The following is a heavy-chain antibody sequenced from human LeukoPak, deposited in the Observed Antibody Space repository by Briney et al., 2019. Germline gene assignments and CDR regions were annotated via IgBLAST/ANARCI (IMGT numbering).Heavy chain of an antibody. CDR1: GGSFSGYY. CDR2: INHSGGT. V-gene: IGHV4-34*01. J-gene: IGHJ4*02. CDR3: ARLSIAVAGTEPFDY. Sequence: SETLSLTCAVYGGSFSGYYWSWIRQPPGKGLEWIGEINHSGGTNYNPSLKSRVTISVDTSKNQFSLKLSSVTAADTAVYYCARLSIAVAGTEPFDYWGQGTLVTVSS. D-gene: IGHD6-19*01.